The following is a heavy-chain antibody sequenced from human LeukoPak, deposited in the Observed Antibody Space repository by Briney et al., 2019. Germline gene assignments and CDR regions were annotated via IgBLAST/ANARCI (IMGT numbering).Heavy chain of an antibody. V-gene: IGHV4-4*02. CDR1: GGSISSSNW. CDR2: IYHSGST. Sequence: SETLSLTCAVSGGSISSSNWWSWVRQPPGKGLEWIGEIYHSGSTNYNPSLKSRVTISVDKSKNQFSLKLNSVTAADTAVYYCARANYGSGSYTIWFDPWGQGTLVTVSS. J-gene: IGHJ5*02. D-gene: IGHD3-10*01. CDR3: ARANYGSGSYTIWFDP.